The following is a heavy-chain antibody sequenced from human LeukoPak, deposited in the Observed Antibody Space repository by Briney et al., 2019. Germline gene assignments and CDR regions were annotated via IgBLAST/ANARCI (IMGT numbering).Heavy chain of an antibody. J-gene: IGHJ4*02. D-gene: IGHD3-22*01. CDR2: ISNSGSYT. V-gene: IGHV3-11*05. CDR3: ARDDSSGYGIEN. Sequence: PGGALRLSCAASGFTFSDEYMSWIRQAPGKGLEWVSYISNSGSYTNYADSVKGRFTISRDNAKNSLYLQMNSLRAEDTAVYYCARDDSSGYGIENWGQGILVTVSP. CDR1: GFTFSDEY.